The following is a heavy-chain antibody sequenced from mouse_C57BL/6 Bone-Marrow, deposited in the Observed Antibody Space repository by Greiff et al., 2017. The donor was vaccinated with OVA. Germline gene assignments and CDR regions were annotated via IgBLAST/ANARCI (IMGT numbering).Heavy chain of an antibody. CDR3: AREGHYYGSSYWYFDV. J-gene: IGHJ1*03. Sequence: EVQRVESGPGLVKPSQTVFLTCTVTGISITTGNYRWSWIRQFPGNKLEWIGYIYYSGTITYNPSLTSRTTITRDTPKNQFFLEMNSLTAEDTATYYCAREGHYYGSSYWYFDVWGTGTTVTVSS. D-gene: IGHD1-1*01. CDR2: IYYSGTI. V-gene: IGHV3-5*01. CDR1: GISITTGNYR.